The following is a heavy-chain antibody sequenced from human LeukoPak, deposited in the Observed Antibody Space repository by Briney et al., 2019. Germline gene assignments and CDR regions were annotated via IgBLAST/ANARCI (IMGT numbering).Heavy chain of an antibody. Sequence: PGGSLRLSCAASRFTFSDHYMDWVRQAPGKGLEWVSGIGGSGGTTYSADSVRGRFTISRDDSKNTLYLQMNSLRAEDTAVYYCAKYPTTGYSYYFDYWGQGTLVTVSS. J-gene: IGHJ4*02. CDR1: RFTFSDHY. CDR2: IGGSGGTT. CDR3: AKYPTTGYSYYFDY. V-gene: IGHV3-23*01. D-gene: IGHD3-9*01.